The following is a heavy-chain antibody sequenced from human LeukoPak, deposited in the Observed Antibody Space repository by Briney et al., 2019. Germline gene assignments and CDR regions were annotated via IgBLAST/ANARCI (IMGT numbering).Heavy chain of an antibody. CDR2: INHSGST. Sequence: PSETLSLTCAVYGGSFSGYYWSWIRQPPGKGLEWIGEINHSGSTNYNPSLKSRVTISVDTSKNQFSLKLSSVTAADTAVYYCAILTFNWFDPWGQGTLVTVSS. V-gene: IGHV4-34*01. CDR1: GGSFSGYY. CDR3: AILTFNWFDP. J-gene: IGHJ5*02. D-gene: IGHD2-21*02.